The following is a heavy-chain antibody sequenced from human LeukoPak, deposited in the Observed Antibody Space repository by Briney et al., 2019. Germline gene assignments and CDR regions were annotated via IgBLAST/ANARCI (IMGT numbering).Heavy chain of an antibody. D-gene: IGHD3-10*01. CDR1: GGSISSGGYY. CDR2: IYYSGST. CDR3: ARDLPRGWFDP. J-gene: IGHJ5*02. Sequence: SETLPLTCTVSGGSISSGGYYWSWIRQHPGKGLEWIGYIYYSGSTYYNPSLKSRVTISVDTSKNQFSLKLSSVTAADTAVYYCARDLPRGWFDPWGQGTLVTVSS. V-gene: IGHV4-31*03.